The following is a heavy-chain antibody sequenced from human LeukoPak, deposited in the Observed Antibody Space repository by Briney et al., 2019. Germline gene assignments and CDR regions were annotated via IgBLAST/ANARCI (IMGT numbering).Heavy chain of an antibody. CDR3: ASLFGPAAGPYYYYYGMDV. D-gene: IGHD6-13*01. CDR1: GYTFTSYD. CDR2: MXPNSGNT. Sequence: SVXXXCXASGYTFTSYDXNWVRQATXQXXXXXXWMXPNSGNTGYAQKFQGRVTITRNTSISTAYMELSSLRSEDTAVYYCASLFGPAAGPYYYYYGMDVWGQGTTVTVSS. J-gene: IGHJ6*02. V-gene: IGHV1-8*03.